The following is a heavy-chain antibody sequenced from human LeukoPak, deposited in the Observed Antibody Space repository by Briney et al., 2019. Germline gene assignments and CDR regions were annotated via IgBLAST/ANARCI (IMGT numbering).Heavy chain of an antibody. Sequence: GGSLRLSCAASGFTFSSYAMHWVRQAPGKGLEWVAVISYDGSNKYYADSVKGRFTISRDNSKNTLYLQMNSLRAEDTAVYYCARDVKWYHYVFDYWGQGTLVTVST. D-gene: IGHD2-2*01. CDR1: GFTFSSYA. CDR2: ISYDGSNK. V-gene: IGHV3-30-3*01. CDR3: ARDVKWYHYVFDY. J-gene: IGHJ4*02.